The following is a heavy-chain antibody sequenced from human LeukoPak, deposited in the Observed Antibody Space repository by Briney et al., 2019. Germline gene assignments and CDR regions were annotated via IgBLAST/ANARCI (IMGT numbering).Heavy chain of an antibody. J-gene: IGHJ6*03. D-gene: IGHD5-12*01. CDR3: ARHESSWPYYYYMDV. V-gene: IGHV5-51*01. Sequence: GESLRISCKGSGYSFTSYWIGWVRQMPGKGLEWMGIIYPGDSDTRYSPSFQGQVHISADKSIGTAYLQWSSLKASDTAMYYCARHESSWPYYYYMDVWGKGTTVTVSS. CDR1: GYSFTSYW. CDR2: IYPGDSDT.